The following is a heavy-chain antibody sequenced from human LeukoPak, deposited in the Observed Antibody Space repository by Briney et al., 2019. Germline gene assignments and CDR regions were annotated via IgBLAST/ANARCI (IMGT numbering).Heavy chain of an antibody. D-gene: IGHD1-26*01. Sequence: GASVKVSCKASGYTFTGYYMHWVRQAPGQGLEWMGRINPNDGGTNYAQKFQGRVTMTRDTSISTAYMELSKLRSDDTAVYYCARESGSYLSGPEYWGQGTLVTVSS. J-gene: IGHJ4*02. CDR3: ARESGSYLSGPEY. CDR2: INPNDGGT. V-gene: IGHV1-2*06. CDR1: GYTFTGYY.